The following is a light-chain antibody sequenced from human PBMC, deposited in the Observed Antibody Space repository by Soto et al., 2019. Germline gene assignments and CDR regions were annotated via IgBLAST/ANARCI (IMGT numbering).Light chain of an antibody. CDR1: SSNIGAGYD. CDR2: ANT. J-gene: IGLJ1*01. V-gene: IGLV1-40*01. CDR3: CSYAGSSPYV. Sequence: QSVLTQPPSVSGAPGQRVTFSCTGSSSNIGAGYDVHWYQQLPGTAPKLLIYANTNRPSGVPDRFSCSKSGTSASLAITGLQAEDEADYYCCSYAGSSPYVFASGTKLTVL.